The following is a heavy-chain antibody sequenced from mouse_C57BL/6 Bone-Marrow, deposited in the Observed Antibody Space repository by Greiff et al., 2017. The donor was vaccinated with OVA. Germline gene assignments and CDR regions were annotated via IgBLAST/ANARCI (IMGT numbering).Heavy chain of an antibody. V-gene: IGHV1-81*01. J-gene: IGHJ3*01. CDR2: IYPRSGNT. CDR1: GYTFTSYG. D-gene: IGHD2-4*01. Sequence: VQLKESGAELARPGASVKLSCKASGYTFTSYGISWVKQRTGQGLEWIGEIYPRSGNTYYNEKFKGKATLTADKSSSTAYMELRSLTSEDSAVYFCASFYDYAWFADWGQGTLVTVSA. CDR3: ASFYDYAWFAD.